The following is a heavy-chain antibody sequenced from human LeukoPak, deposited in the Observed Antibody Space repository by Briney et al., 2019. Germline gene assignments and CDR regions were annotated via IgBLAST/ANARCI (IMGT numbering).Heavy chain of an antibody. CDR3: ARGKDDLPDY. CDR2: INHSGST. Sequence: SETLSLTCAVYGGSFSGYYRGWIRQPPGKGLEWIGEINHSGSTNYNPSLKSRVTISVDTSKNQFSLKLSSVTAADTAVYYCARGKDDLPDYWGQGTLVTVSS. V-gene: IGHV4-34*01. J-gene: IGHJ4*02. D-gene: IGHD3-16*01. CDR1: GGSFSGYY.